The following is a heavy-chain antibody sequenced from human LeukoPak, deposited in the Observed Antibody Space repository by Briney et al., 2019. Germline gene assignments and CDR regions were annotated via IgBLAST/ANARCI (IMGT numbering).Heavy chain of an antibody. J-gene: IGHJ4*02. D-gene: IGHD6-19*01. CDR2: VFYSGIA. CDR3: ARWGESVTGVDY. Sequence: KTSETLSLTCAVYGGSFSGYYWSWIRQPPGRGLEWIGFVFYSGIANYNRSLGSRVTISVDTSKNQFSLQLTSVTAADTAIYYCARWGESVTGVDYWGQGILVTVSS. CDR1: GGSFSGYY. V-gene: IGHV4-34*12.